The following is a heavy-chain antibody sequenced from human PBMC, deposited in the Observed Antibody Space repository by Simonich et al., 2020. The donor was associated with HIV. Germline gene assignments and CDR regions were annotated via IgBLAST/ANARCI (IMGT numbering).Heavy chain of an antibody. CDR3: ARGADYNYGYVGFDY. CDR1: GASARRCAYY. V-gene: IGHV4-31*02. CDR2: IYYCGNT. Sequence: QVQLQESGPGLLKPSQTLSLTCTVSGASARRCAYYLSWSRQHPGKGLEWIGNIYYCGNTYYNPSLKSRLSISIDTSRNQFSLKLSSVTAADTAVYYCARGADYNYGYVGFDYWGQGTLVTVSS. D-gene: IGHD3-16*01. J-gene: IGHJ4*02.